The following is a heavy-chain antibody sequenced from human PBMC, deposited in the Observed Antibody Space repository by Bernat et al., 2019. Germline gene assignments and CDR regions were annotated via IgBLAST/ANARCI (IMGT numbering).Heavy chain of an antibody. Sequence: EVQLVESGGGVVQPGGSLRLSCAASGFTFDDYAMHWVRQAPGKGLEWVSLISRDGGSTYYADSVKGRFTISRDNSKNSLYLQMNSLRTEDTALYYCAKDKARATAIEFDYWGQGTLVTVSS. CDR3: AKDKARATAIEFDY. CDR2: ISRDGGST. V-gene: IGHV3-43*02. J-gene: IGHJ4*02. D-gene: IGHD2-21*02. CDR1: GFTFDDYA.